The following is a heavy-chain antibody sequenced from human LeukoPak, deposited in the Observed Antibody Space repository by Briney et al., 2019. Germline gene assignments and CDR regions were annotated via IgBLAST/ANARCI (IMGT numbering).Heavy chain of an antibody. CDR1: GFTFSSNG. Sequence: PGGSLRLSCAASGFTFSSNGMHWVRKAPGKGLESVAAISYDGSNEYYAASVPGRFTISRENSKNTLYLQMHSLRADDTAVYYCAKDRHPIKIPAVGDAFDIWGQGTTVTVSS. V-gene: IGHV3-30*18. CDR2: ISYDGSNE. CDR3: AKDRHPIKIPAVGDAFDI. D-gene: IGHD6-13*01. J-gene: IGHJ3*02.